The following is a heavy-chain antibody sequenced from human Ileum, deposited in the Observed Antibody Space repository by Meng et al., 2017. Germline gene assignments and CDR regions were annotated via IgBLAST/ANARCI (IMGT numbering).Heavy chain of an antibody. CDR2: INTGGGDT. CDR3: ARDEID. CDR1: GNTFATYK. Sequence: QVQLVQSGAVVKKPGASVRISCKAPGNTFATYKIHWVRQAPGQGLEWMAWINTGGGDTQFSPKFQGRVTLTGDISTFTAYMDLTSLTSDDTAIYYCARDEIDWGQGTLITFSS. J-gene: IGHJ4*02. V-gene: IGHV1-3*04. D-gene: IGHD2-21*01.